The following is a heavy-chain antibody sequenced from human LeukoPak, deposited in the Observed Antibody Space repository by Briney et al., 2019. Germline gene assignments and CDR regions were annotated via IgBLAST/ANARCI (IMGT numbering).Heavy chain of an antibody. CDR1: GFTVSSNY. J-gene: IGHJ4*02. CDR2: ISGSGGST. CDR3: AKILTQSYYDSSGPVGY. Sequence: GGSLRLSCAASGFTVSSNYMRWVRRAPGKELEWVSDISGSGGSTYYADSVKGRFTISRDNSKNTLYLQMNSLRAEDTAVYYCAKILTQSYYDSSGPVGYWGQGTLVTVSS. D-gene: IGHD3-22*01. V-gene: IGHV3-23*01.